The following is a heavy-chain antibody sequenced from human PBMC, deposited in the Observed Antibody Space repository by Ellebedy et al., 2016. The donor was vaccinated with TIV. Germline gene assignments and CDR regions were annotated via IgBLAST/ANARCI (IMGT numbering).Heavy chain of an antibody. CDR2: IYSGGDT. CDR1: GFNVGVNY. D-gene: IGHD6-19*01. V-gene: IGHV3-53*01. Sequence: PGGSLRLSCAASGFNVGVNYMGWVRQAPGKRLECVSIIYSGGDTYYADSVRGRFTISRHSSKNTLYLQMNSLRVDDTAVYYCATRAVAAPRWGQGTLVTVSS. J-gene: IGHJ4*02. CDR3: ATRAVAAPR.